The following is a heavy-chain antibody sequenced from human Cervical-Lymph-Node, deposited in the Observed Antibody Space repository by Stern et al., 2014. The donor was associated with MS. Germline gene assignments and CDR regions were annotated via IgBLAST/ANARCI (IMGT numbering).Heavy chain of an antibody. CDR2: IDTGDSYA. CDR3: ARRAGYCSRTNCYAYWYFDF. V-gene: IGHV5-51*01. CDR1: GYSFTNYW. D-gene: IGHD2-2*01. J-gene: IGHJ2*01. Sequence: EVQLVESGAVVKEPGEFLKISCQTSGYSFTNYWIGRVRQVPGQGLEWMGIIDTGDSYAKSSRSCLGQFTISAYKSTNPAYVQWSILKASDTATYYCARRAGYCSRTNCYAYWYFDFWGRGTLVTVTS.